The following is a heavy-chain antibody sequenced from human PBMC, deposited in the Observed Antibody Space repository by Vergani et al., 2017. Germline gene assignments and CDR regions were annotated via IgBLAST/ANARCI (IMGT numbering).Heavy chain of an antibody. D-gene: IGHD3-10*01. V-gene: IGHV4-39*07. CDR1: TDSVSNTFYY. CDR2: IYHSGST. J-gene: IGHJ3*02. Sequence: QVQLQESGPGLVKPSETLSLTCTVSTDSVSNTFYYWGWIRQTPGKGLEWIGSIYHSGSTYYNPSLKSRVTISVDTSKNQFSLKLSSVTAADTAVYYCARPFYYGSGPWGRGAFDIWGQGTMVTVSS. CDR3: ARPFYYGSGPWGRGAFDI.